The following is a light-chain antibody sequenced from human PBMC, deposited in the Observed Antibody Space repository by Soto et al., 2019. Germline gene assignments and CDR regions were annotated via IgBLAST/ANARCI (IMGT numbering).Light chain of an antibody. CDR2: DAS. CDR3: QQRSNGIT. Sequence: EIVLTPSPATPSLSPGERATLSCRASQSVSSYLAWYQQKPGQAPRLLIYDASNRATGIPARFSGSGSGTDFTLTISSLEPEDFAVYYCQQRSNGITFGQGTRLEIK. V-gene: IGKV3-11*01. J-gene: IGKJ5*01. CDR1: QSVSSY.